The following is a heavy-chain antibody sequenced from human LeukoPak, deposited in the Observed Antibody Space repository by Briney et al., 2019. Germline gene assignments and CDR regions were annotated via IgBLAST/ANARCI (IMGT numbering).Heavy chain of an antibody. CDR3: ARVTYYDFWSGYYDPGWFDP. D-gene: IGHD3-3*01. CDR1: GFTFSSYW. J-gene: IGHJ5*02. CDR2: IKQDGSEK. V-gene: IGHV3-7*01. Sequence: GGSLRLSCAASGFTFSSYWMSWVRQAPGKGLEWVANIKQDGSEKYYVDSVKGRFTISRDNAKNSLYLQMNSLRAEDTAVYYCARVTYYDFWSGYYDPGWFDPWGQGTLVTVSS.